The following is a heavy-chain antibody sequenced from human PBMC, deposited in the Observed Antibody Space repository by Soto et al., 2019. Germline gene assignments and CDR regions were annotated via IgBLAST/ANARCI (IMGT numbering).Heavy chain of an antibody. CDR3: AGVESSGTSKYFIDY. D-gene: IGHD3-10*01. CDR1: GFTFQNYS. V-gene: IGHV3-30*03. Sequence: QVQLVESGGGVVQPGGSLRLSCAASGFTFQNYSMHWVRQAPGKGLEWVAVTSYDGGKMFYADSVQGRVTISRDNSKYTLDLQMNSLRPGDTAGYYCAGVESSGTSKYFIDYWGQGTLVTVSS. J-gene: IGHJ4*02. CDR2: TSYDGGKM.